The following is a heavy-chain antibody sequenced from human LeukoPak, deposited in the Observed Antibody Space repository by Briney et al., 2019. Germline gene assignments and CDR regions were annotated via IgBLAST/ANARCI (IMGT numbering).Heavy chain of an antibody. CDR1: AFTFSSYG. D-gene: IGHD3-22*01. J-gene: IGHJ4*02. Sequence: GGTLRLSCAASAFTFSSYGMSWVRQAPGKGLEWVSTITGSGGSTYYADSVKGRFTISRDNSKNTLYLQMNSLRAEDTAVYYCAKGVKKDYYDSSGYYYFDYWGQGTLVTVSS. V-gene: IGHV3-23*01. CDR2: ITGSGGST. CDR3: AKGVKKDYYDSSGYYYFDY.